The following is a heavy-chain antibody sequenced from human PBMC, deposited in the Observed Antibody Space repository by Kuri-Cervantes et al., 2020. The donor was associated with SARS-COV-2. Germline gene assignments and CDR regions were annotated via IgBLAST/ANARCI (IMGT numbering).Heavy chain of an antibody. D-gene: IGHD2-2*01. CDR2: INHSGST. Sequence: SETLSLTCAVYGGSFNGYYWSWIRQLPGKGLEWIGEINHSGSTNYNPSLKSRVTISVDTSKNQFSPKLSSVTAADTAVYYCARSPRCSSTSCRYYYYGMDVWGQGTTVTVSS. J-gene: IGHJ6*02. CDR1: GGSFNGYY. V-gene: IGHV4-34*01. CDR3: ARSPRCSSTSCRYYYYGMDV.